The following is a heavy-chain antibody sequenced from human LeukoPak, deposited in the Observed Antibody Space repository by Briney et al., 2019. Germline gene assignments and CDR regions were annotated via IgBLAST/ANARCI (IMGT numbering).Heavy chain of an antibody. Sequence: GGSLRLSCAASGFTFSDYAMSWVRQAPGKGLEWVSVISGSGDSTYYADSVKGRFTISRDNSKNTLYLEMNSLRAEDTAVYYCAKDPMAAAGTVYFQYWGQGTLVTVSS. CDR3: AKDPMAAAGTVYFQY. D-gene: IGHD6-13*01. V-gene: IGHV3-23*01. J-gene: IGHJ1*01. CDR1: GFTFSDYA. CDR2: ISGSGDST.